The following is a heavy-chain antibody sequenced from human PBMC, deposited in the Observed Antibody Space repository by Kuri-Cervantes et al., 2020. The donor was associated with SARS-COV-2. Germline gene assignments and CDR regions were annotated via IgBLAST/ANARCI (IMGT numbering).Heavy chain of an antibody. CDR1: GYTFTTFW. D-gene: IGHD2-21*01. V-gene: IGHV5-51*01. J-gene: IGHJ4*02. CDR3: ARLYCCECYMDY. CDR2: IYPGDSGT. Sequence: KVSCKGSGYTFTTFWIAWVRQMPGKGLEWMGIIYPGDSGTTYSPSFHGQVTISADKYISTAYPQWTSLKAADTAMYYWARLYCCECYMDYWGQGTLVTVSS.